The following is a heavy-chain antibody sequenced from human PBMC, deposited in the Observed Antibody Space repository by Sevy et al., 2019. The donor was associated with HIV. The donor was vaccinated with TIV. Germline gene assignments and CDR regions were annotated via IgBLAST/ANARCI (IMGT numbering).Heavy chain of an antibody. CDR2: IRSKAYGGTT. D-gene: IGHD1-26*01. J-gene: IGHJ6*02. CDR3: TRVEGATDWGMDV. Sequence: GGSLRLSCTASGFTFGDYNMSWVRQAPGKGLEWVSFIRSKAYGGTTQYAASVKGRFTISRDDSKSIAYLQMNSLRTEDTAVYYCTRVEGATDWGMDVWGQGTTVTVSS. CDR1: GFTFGDYN. V-gene: IGHV3-49*04.